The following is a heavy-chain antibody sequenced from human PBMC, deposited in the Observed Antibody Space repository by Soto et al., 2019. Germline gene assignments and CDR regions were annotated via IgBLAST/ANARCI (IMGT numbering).Heavy chain of an antibody. J-gene: IGHJ4*02. Sequence: GESLKISCAASGFTFSSYEMNWVRQAPGKGLEWVSYISSSGSTIYYADSVKGRFTISRDNAKNSLYLQMNSLRAEDTAVYYCARYPRIAARYYFDYWGQGTLVTVSS. V-gene: IGHV3-48*03. CDR1: GFTFSSYE. D-gene: IGHD6-6*01. CDR2: ISSSGSTI. CDR3: ARYPRIAARYYFDY.